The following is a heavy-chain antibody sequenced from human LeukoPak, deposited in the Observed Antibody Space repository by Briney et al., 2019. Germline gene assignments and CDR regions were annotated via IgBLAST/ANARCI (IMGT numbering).Heavy chain of an antibody. J-gene: IGHJ1*01. CDR2: INHTGRT. Sequence: PSETLSLTCAVYAGSSSAYYWSWIRHPPGKGLEWIGEINHTGRTNYNPSLKSRVTISIDTSKKQFSLKLSSVTAADTAVYYCARARGLAEYFQHWGQGTLVTVSS. CDR1: AGSSSAYY. V-gene: IGHV4-34*01. CDR3: ARARGLAEYFQH.